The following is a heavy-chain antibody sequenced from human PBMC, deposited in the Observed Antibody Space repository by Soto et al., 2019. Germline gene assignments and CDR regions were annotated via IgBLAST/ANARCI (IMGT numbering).Heavy chain of an antibody. V-gene: IGHV3-74*01. J-gene: IGHJ4*02. D-gene: IGHD3-22*01. CDR2: INSDGSST. CDR3: ARGVQDSSGYGRLTYEY. Sequence: EVQLVESGGGLVQPGGSLRLSCAASGFTFSSYWMHWVRQAPGKGLVWVSRINSDGSSTSYADSVKGRFTISRDNAKNTLYLQMNSLRAEDTAVYYCARGVQDSSGYGRLTYEYWVQGTLVTVSS. CDR1: GFTFSSYW.